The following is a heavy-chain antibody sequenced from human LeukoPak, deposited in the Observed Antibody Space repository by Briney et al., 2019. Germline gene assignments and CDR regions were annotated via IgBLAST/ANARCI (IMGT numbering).Heavy chain of an antibody. D-gene: IGHD3-22*01. J-gene: IGHJ5*02. CDR1: GGSISSYY. V-gene: IGHV4-59*01. Sequence: PSETLSLTCTFSGGSISSYYWSWIRQPPGKGLEWIGYIYYSGSTNYNPSLKSRVTISVDTSKNQFSLKLSSVTAADTAVYYCAREEYYDSSGYYQNWFDPWGQGTLVTVSS. CDR2: IYYSGST. CDR3: AREEYYDSSGYYQNWFDP.